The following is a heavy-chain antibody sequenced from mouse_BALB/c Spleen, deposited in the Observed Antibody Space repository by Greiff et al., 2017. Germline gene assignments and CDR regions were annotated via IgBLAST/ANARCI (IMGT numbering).Heavy chain of an antibody. CDR2: INPSTGYT. Sequence: QVQLQQSGAELAKPGASVKMSCKASGYTFTSYWVHWVKQRPGQGLEWIGYINPSTGYTEYNQKFKDKATLTADKSSSTAYMQLSSLTSEDSAVYYCARRNYAMDYWGQGTSVTVSS. V-gene: IGHV1-7*01. CDR1: GYTFTSYW. J-gene: IGHJ4*01. CDR3: ARRNYAMDY.